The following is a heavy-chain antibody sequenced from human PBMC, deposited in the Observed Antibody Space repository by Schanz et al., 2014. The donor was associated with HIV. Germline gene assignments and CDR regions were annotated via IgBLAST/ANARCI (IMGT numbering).Heavy chain of an antibody. CDR3: AKAGLFFGQLWLGFFDY. CDR2: ISHNGNND. Sequence: QGQLVESGGGVVQPGKSLRLSCAASGFTFSTNDMHWVRQLPGKGLEWVAVISHNGNNDYYAESVKGRFTISRDNSKNTLDLQMNNLKPEDTAVYYCAKAGLFFGQLWLGFFDYWGQGAQVTVSS. V-gene: IGHV3-30*18. D-gene: IGHD3-10*01. J-gene: IGHJ4*02. CDR1: GFTFSTND.